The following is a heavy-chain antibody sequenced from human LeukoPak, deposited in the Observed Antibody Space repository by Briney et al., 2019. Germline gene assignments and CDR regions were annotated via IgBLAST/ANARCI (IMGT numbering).Heavy chain of an antibody. J-gene: IGHJ5*02. D-gene: IGHD6-13*01. Sequence: SETLSLTXTVSGGSISSGSYYWSWIRQPAGKGLEWIGRIYTSGSTNYNPSLKSRVTISVDTAKNQFSLKLSSVTAADTAVYYCARVAAVGTSWFDPWGQGTLVTVSS. CDR1: GGSISSGSYY. CDR3: ARVAAVGTSWFDP. CDR2: IYTSGST. V-gene: IGHV4-61*02.